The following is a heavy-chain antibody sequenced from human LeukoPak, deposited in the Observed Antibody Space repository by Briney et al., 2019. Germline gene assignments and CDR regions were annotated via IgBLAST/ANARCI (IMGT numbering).Heavy chain of an antibody. CDR3: AGGPDGTTNDY. CDR2: VYYSGST. V-gene: IGHV4-39*07. CDR1: GGSIISSRYY. Sequence: SETLSLTCTVSGGSIISSRYYWAWIRQPPGKGLEWIGGVYYSGSTYFNPSLKSRVTISVDTSKNQFSLKLTSVTAADTAVYYCAGGPDGTTNDYWGQGTLVTVSS. J-gene: IGHJ4*02. D-gene: IGHD1-7*01.